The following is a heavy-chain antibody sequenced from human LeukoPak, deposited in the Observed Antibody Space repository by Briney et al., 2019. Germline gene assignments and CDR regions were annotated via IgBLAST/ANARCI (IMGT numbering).Heavy chain of an antibody. Sequence: GGSLRLSCAASGFTFSSYSMNWVRQAPGKGLEWVSYISSSSTSIYYADSVKGRFTISRDNAKNSLYLQMNSLRAEDTAVYYCARDPRLPYGMDVWGQGTTVTVSS. CDR1: GFTFSSYS. CDR2: ISSSSTSI. CDR3: ARDPRLPYGMDV. V-gene: IGHV3-48*04. J-gene: IGHJ6*02. D-gene: IGHD2-15*01.